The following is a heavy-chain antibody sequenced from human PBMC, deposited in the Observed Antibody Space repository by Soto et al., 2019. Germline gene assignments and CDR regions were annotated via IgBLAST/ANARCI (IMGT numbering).Heavy chain of an antibody. D-gene: IGHD5-12*01. CDR2: ISSSSSYT. CDR3: ARAAIVATNAFDI. J-gene: IGHJ3*02. CDR1: GFTFSDYY. V-gene: IGHV3-11*05. Sequence: GGSLRLSCAASGFTFSDYYMSWIRQAPGKGLEWVSYISSSSSYTNYADSVKGRFTISRDNAKNSLYLQMNSLRAEDTAVYYCARAAIVATNAFDIWGQGTMVTVSS.